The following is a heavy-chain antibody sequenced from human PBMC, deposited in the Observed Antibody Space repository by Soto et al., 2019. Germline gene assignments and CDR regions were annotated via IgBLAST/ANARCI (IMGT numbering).Heavy chain of an antibody. CDR3: ARRLRYFDCLFSGRPDGADYYTMDV. D-gene: IGHD3-9*01. CDR2: MNPNSGNT. Sequence: QVQLVQSGAEVKKPGASVKVSCKASGYTFTSYDINWVRQATGQGLEWMGWMNPNSGNTGYEQKFQGRVTMTRNTSIRKTHMELSSLLAEDKAVYYCARRLRYFDCLFSGRPDGADYYTMDVWGKGTTVTVSS. CDR1: GYTFTSYD. V-gene: IGHV1-8*01. J-gene: IGHJ6*03.